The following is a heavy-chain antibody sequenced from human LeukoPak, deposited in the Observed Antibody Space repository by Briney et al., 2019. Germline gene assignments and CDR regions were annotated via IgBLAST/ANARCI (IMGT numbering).Heavy chain of an antibody. CDR2: ISAYNGNT. CDR1: GYTFTSYG. Sequence: ASVKVSCKASGYTFTSYGISRVRQAPGQGLEWMGWISAYNGNTNYAQKLQGRVTMTTDTSTSTAYMELRSLRSDDTAVYYCARARATYSASSLWGQGTLVTVSS. D-gene: IGHD1-26*01. CDR3: ARARATYSASSL. V-gene: IGHV1-18*01. J-gene: IGHJ4*02.